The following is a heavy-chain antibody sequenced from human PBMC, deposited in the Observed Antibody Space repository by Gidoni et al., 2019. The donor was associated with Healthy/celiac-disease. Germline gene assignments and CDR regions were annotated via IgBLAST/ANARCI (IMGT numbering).Heavy chain of an antibody. CDR2: IYRSGST. J-gene: IGHJ3*02. V-gene: IGHV4-4*02. CDR3: ARGLYSSSWNDAFDM. Sequence: QVQLQESGPGLVKPSGTLSLTCAVPGGSISSSNCWSWVRQPPGKGLEWIGEIYRSGSTNYNASLKSRVTISVDKSKNQISLKLSSVTAADTAMYYCARGLYSSSWNDAFDMWGQGTMVTVSS. D-gene: IGHD6-13*01. CDR1: GGSISSSNC.